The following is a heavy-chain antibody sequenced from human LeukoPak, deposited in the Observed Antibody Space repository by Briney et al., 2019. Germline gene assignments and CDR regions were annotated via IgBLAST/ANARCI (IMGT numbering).Heavy chain of an antibody. CDR1: GFTFSIDG. Sequence: GGSLRLSCAGSGFTFSIDGMNWVRQAPGKGLEWVSSISPDSGFTPQADSVKGRFTISRDNAKNSLYLQMESLRVEDTAVYYCTNFQTVGVKPFEHWGQGTLSPSPQ. CDR3: TNFQTVGVKPFEH. V-gene: IGHV3-21*01. D-gene: IGHD1-26*01. CDR2: ISPDSGFT. J-gene: IGHJ5*02.